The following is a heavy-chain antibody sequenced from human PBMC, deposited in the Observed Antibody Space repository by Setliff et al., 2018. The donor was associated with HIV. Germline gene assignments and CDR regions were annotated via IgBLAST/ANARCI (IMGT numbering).Heavy chain of an antibody. J-gene: IGHJ6*03. CDR1: GGSISSGGYY. CDR2: IYYSGST. CDR3: ARSKKRGDYYYYYYMDV. D-gene: IGHD3-16*01. Sequence: KTSETLSLTCTVSGGSISSGGYYWSWIRQHPGKGLEWIGYIYYSGSTYYNPSLKSRVTISVDTSKNQFSLKLSSVTAADTAVYYCARSKKRGDYYYYYYMDVWGKGTTVTVSS. V-gene: IGHV4-31*03.